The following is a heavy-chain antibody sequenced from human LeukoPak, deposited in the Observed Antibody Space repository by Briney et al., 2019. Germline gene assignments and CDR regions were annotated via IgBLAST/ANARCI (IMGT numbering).Heavy chain of an antibody. CDR3: ARVTGQVSDAFDI. J-gene: IGHJ3*02. CDR2: IYYSGST. Sequence: SETLSLTCTVSGGSISSYYWSWIRQPPGKGLEWIGYIYYSGSTNYNPSLKSRVTISVDTSKNQFSLKLSSVTAADTAVYYCARVTGQVSDAFDIWGQGTMVTVSS. D-gene: IGHD1-14*01. CDR1: GGSISSYY. V-gene: IGHV4-59*01.